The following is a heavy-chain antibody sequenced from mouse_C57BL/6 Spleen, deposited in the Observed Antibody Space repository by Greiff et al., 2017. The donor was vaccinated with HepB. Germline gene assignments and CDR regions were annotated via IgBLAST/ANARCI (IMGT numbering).Heavy chain of an antibody. J-gene: IGHJ2*01. CDR1: GYTFTSYG. CDR3: ARCFITTVVAPFDY. Sequence: QVQLQQSGAELARPGASVKLSCKASGYTFTSYGISWVKQRTGQGLEWIGEIYPRSGNTYYNEKFKGKATLTADKSSSPAYMELRSLTSEDSAVYFCARCFITTVVAPFDYWGQGTTLTVSS. D-gene: IGHD1-1*01. V-gene: IGHV1-81*01. CDR2: IYPRSGNT.